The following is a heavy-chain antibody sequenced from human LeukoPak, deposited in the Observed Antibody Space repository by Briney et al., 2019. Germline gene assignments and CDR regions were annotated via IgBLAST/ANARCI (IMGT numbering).Heavy chain of an antibody. CDR1: GFTFSSYA. J-gene: IGHJ6*02. CDR2: ISSNGGST. Sequence: GGSLRLSCAASGFTFSSYAMHWVRQAPGKGLEYVSAISSNGGSTYYANSVKGRFTISRHNSKNTLYLQMNSLRAEDTAVYYCARVPLDYYYYGMDVWGQGTTVTVSS. CDR3: ARVPLDYYYYGMDV. V-gene: IGHV3-64*01.